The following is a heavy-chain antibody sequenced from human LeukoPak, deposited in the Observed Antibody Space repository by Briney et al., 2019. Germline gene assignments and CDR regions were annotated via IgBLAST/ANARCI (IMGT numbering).Heavy chain of an antibody. CDR3: ASSLHRYYGSGSYSDY. CDR2: ITSSGGYI. J-gene: IGHJ4*02. D-gene: IGHD3-10*01. Sequence: GGSLRLSCAASGFTFSSYTMNWVRQAPGKGLEWVSAITSSGGYISYADSVKGRFTISRDNAKNSLYLQMNSLTAEDTAVYYCASSLHRYYGSGSYSDYWGQGTLVTVSS. V-gene: IGHV3-21*01. CDR1: GFTFSSYT.